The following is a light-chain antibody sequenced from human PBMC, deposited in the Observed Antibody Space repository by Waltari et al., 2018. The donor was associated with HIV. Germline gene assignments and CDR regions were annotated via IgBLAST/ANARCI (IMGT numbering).Light chain of an antibody. Sequence: EIVLTQSPGTLSLSPGERATLSCRARQSVSSNYLAWYKYKPGQAPRLLIYGASTRATGIPNRFSGTGSRTDFTLTVSRLEPEDFAMYYCQQYDSSPSVTFGGGTKVEI. J-gene: IGKJ4*01. CDR3: QQYDSSPSVT. CDR1: QSVSSNY. V-gene: IGKV3-20*01. CDR2: GAS.